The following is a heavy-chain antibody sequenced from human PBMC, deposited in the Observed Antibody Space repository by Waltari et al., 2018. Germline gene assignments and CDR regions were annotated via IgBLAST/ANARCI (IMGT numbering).Heavy chain of an antibody. CDR1: GGSTSTHY. J-gene: IGHJ6*03. Sequence: QVQLQESAPGLVKTSETLSLTCTVPGGSTSTHYWSWVRQAPGKGLEWIGYIHDSGSSVYNPSLRSRVAISLDTPNDQFSLRLRSVTAADAAIYYCARADTSTSYFYYYMDVWGKGTTVTVSS. CDR3: ARADTSTSYFYYYMDV. V-gene: IGHV4-59*11. CDR2: IHDSGSS. D-gene: IGHD1-26*01.